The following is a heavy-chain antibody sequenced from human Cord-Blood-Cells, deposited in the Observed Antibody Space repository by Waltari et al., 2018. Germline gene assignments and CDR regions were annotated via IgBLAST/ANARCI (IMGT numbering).Heavy chain of an antibody. V-gene: IGHV3-23*01. Sequence: EVQLLESGGGLVQPGGSLRLSCAASGFTFSSYAMSWGRRGPGAGVEWVSAISGSGGSTYYADSVKGRFTISRNNSKNTLYLQMNSLRAEDTAVYYCAKEGYSRPCWGQGTLVTVSS. CDR3: AKEGYSRPC. J-gene: IGHJ4*02. D-gene: IGHD6-13*01. CDR2: ISGSGGST. CDR1: GFTFSSYA.